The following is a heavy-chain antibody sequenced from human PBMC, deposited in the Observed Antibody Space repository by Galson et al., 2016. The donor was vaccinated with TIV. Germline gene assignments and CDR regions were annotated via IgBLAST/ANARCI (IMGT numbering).Heavy chain of an antibody. CDR2: IIPILGPT. J-gene: IGHJ3*02. V-gene: IGHV1-69*06. CDR3: ARDNQATFGYDDAFDI. CDR1: GGSFSPYA. Sequence: SVKVSCKVSGGSFSPYAINWVRQAPGQGPEWMGRIIPILGPTKYAQRFQGRVSITADKSTNTAYMDLSSLRSDDTAVYYCARDNQATFGYDDAFDIWGQGTLVTVSS. D-gene: IGHD5-12*01.